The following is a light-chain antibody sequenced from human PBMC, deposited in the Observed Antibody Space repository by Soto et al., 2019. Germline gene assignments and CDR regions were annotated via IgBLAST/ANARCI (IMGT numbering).Light chain of an antibody. V-gene: IGKV3-20*01. CDR2: DVS. J-gene: IGKJ4*01. CDR1: HTVRNNY. Sequence: VLTPSPGTLSFSPVYWATISCRSSHTVRNNYLAWYQQKPVKAPTLLIYDVSSRTTGIPASFIRGGCGTDGTLTIKRLQPEEVEVDYGMPFDSDPLPFAGESKVHIK. CDR3: MPFDSDPLP.